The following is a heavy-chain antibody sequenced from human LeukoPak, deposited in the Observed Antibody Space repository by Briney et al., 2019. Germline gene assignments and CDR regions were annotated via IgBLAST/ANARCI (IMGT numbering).Heavy chain of an antibody. CDR3: ARTRSSSSSWYGQFDY. D-gene: IGHD6-13*01. Sequence: AASVKVSCKASGGTFSSYAINWVRQAPGQGLEWMGGIIPIFGTANYAQKFQGRVTITADKSTSTAYMELSSLRSEDTAVYYCARTRSSSSSWYGQFDYWGQGTLVTVSS. V-gene: IGHV1-69*06. CDR2: IIPIFGTA. J-gene: IGHJ4*02. CDR1: GGTFSSYA.